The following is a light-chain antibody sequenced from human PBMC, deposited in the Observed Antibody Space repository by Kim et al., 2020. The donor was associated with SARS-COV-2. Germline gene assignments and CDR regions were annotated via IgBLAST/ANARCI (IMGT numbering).Light chain of an antibody. CDR1: GSDVGYYNY. V-gene: IGLV2-11*01. CDR2: DVT. CDR3: CSYTGSYTFI. Sequence: GQSFTTACSGTGSDVGYYNYVSWYQHHSGKAPRLIIYDVTKRPSGVPDRFSGSKSDNTASLTISGLQAEDEGDYYCCSYTGSYTFIFGGGTQLTVL. J-gene: IGLJ2*01.